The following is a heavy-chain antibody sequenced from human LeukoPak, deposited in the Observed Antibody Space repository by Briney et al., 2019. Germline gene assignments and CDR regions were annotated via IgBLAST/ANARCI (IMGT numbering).Heavy chain of an antibody. CDR1: GFTFSSYA. CDR2: ISGSGGST. D-gene: IGHD4-17*01. Sequence: GGSLRLSGAASGFTFSSYAMGWVRQAPGKGLEWVSAISGSGGSTYYADSVKGRFTISRDNSKNTLYLQMNSLRAEDTAVYYCAKDPTVTGAFDIWGQGTMVTVSS. CDR3: AKDPTVTGAFDI. J-gene: IGHJ3*02. V-gene: IGHV3-23*01.